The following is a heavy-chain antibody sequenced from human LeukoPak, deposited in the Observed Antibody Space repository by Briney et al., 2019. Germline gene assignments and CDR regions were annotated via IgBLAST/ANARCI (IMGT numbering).Heavy chain of an antibody. D-gene: IGHD2-21*02. J-gene: IGHJ2*01. V-gene: IGHV4-34*01. Sequence: SETLSLTCAVYGGSFSGYYWSWIRQPPGKGLERIGEINHRRSTNYNPSLKSRVTISVDTPKNQFSLKLSSVTAADTAVYYCAGAVVVTAKHYWYFDLWGRGTLVTVSS. CDR2: INHRRST. CDR1: GGSFSGYY. CDR3: AGAVVVTAKHYWYFDL.